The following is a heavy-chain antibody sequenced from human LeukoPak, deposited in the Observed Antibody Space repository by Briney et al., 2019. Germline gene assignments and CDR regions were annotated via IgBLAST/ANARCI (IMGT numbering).Heavy chain of an antibody. CDR3: ARGYSSGSNWFDP. CDR2: IKQDGSET. D-gene: IGHD6-19*01. V-gene: IGHV3-7*04. CDR1: GFTFSNYW. Sequence: PGGSLRLSCAASGFTFSNYWMSWVRRAPGKGLEWVANIKQDGSETYYVDSVKGRFTISRDNAKNSLYLQMNSLRAEDTAVYYCARGYSSGSNWFDPWGQGTLVTVSS. J-gene: IGHJ5*02.